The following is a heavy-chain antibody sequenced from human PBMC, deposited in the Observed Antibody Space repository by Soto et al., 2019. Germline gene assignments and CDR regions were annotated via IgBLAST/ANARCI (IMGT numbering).Heavy chain of an antibody. D-gene: IGHD3-3*01. CDR1: GFTFSDYY. J-gene: IGHJ6*02. CDR2: ISSSGSTI. Sequence: GGSLRLSCAASGFTFSDYYMSWIRQAPGKGLEWVSYISSSGSTIYYADSVKGRFTISRDNAKNSLYLQMNSLRAEDTAVYYCARADYDFWSVYPAYGMDVWGQGTTVTVSS. V-gene: IGHV3-11*01. CDR3: ARADYDFWSVYPAYGMDV.